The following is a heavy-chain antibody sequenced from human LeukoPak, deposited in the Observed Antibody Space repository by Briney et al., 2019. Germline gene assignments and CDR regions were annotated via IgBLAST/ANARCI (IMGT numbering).Heavy chain of an antibody. CDR3: ARALPHRRLMDTTMEQHWFDP. CDR2: INPSGGST. V-gene: IGHV1-46*01. CDR1: GYTFSSYA. J-gene: IGHJ5*02. Sequence: GASVKVSCKASGYTFSSYAISWVRQAPGQGLEWMGLINPSGGSTRYAQKFQGRVTMTRDMSTSTVYMELSSLRSEDTAVYYCARALPHRRLMDTTMEQHWFDPWGQGTLVTVSS. D-gene: IGHD5-18*01.